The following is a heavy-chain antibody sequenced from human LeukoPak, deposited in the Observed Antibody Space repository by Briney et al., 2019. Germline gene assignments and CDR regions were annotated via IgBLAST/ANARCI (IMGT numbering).Heavy chain of an antibody. CDR3: ARGRRYYYDSSGYSTINNWFDP. CDR2: T. D-gene: IGHD3-22*01. J-gene: IGHJ5*02. Sequence: TNYNPSLKSRVTISVDTSKNQFSLKLSSVTAADTAVYYCARGRRYYYDSSGYSTINNWFDPWGQGTLVTVSS. V-gene: IGHV4-34*01.